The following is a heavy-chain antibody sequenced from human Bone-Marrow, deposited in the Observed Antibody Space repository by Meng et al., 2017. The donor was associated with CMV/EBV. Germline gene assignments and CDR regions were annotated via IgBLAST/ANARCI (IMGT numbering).Heavy chain of an antibody. CDR3: ARSTVVAYPHFDY. V-gene: IGHV2-70D*14. D-gene: IGHD2-21*01. J-gene: IGHJ4*02. CDR2: IDWDDDK. CDR1: GFSLSTGGVR. Sequence: SGPTLVKPTQTLTLTCTFSGFSLSTGGVRVIWVRQRPGQALEWLARIDWDDDKFYTPSLKRRLTISKDTSQNQVVLKMTNMDPVDTATYYCARSTVVAYPHFDYWGQGRLVTASS.